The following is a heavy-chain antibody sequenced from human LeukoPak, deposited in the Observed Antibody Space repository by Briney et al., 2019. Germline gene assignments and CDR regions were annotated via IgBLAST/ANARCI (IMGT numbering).Heavy chain of an antibody. D-gene: IGHD2-8*01. Sequence: ASVKVSCKASGYTFTGYYMHWVRQAPGQGLEWMGWINPNSGGTNYAQKFQGRVTMTRDTSISTAYMELSRLRSDDTAVYYCARGLRIWYQLDFYYYYYYMDVWGKGTTVTVSS. CDR3: ARGLRIWYQLDFYYYYYYMDV. CDR2: INPNSGGT. CDR1: GYTFTGYY. J-gene: IGHJ6*03. V-gene: IGHV1-2*02.